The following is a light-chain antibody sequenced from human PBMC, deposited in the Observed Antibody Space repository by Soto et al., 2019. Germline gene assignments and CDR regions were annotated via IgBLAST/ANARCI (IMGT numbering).Light chain of an antibody. Sequence: EIVMTQSPATLSVSPVERATLSCMASQSVSSNLAWYQQKPGQAPRLLIYGASTRATSIPARFSGSGSGTEFTLTISSLQSEDFAVYYCQQYNNWPRTFGQGTKVDIK. J-gene: IGKJ1*01. CDR2: GAS. V-gene: IGKV3-15*01. CDR3: QQYNNWPRT. CDR1: QSVSSN.